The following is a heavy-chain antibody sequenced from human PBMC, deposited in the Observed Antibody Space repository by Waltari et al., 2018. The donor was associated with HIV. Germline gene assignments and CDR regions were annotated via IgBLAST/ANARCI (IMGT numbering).Heavy chain of an antibody. Sequence: QVQLQESGPGLVKPSGTLSLTCAVSGGPISSSNWWSWVRQPPGKGLEWIGEIYHSGSTNYNPSLKSRVTISVDKSKNQFSLKLSSVTAADTAVYYCARVNYDILTSYWYFDLWGRGTLVTVSS. CDR3: ARVNYDILTSYWYFDL. CDR2: IYHSGST. V-gene: IGHV4-4*02. CDR1: GGPISSSNW. D-gene: IGHD3-9*01. J-gene: IGHJ2*01.